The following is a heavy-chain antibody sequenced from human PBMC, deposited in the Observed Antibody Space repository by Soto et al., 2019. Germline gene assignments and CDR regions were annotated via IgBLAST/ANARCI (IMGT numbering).Heavy chain of an antibody. CDR3: ARDLNYYDSSGYDY. CDR1: GYTFTSYA. D-gene: IGHD3-22*01. CDR2: INAGNGNT. V-gene: IGHV1-3*01. J-gene: IGHJ4*02. Sequence: QVQLVQSGAEVKKPGASVKVSCKASGYTFTSYAMHWVRQAPGQRLEWMGWINAGNGNTKYSQKFQGRVTITRDTSASTAYMELSSRRSEDTAVYYCARDLNYYDSSGYDYWGQGTLVTVSS.